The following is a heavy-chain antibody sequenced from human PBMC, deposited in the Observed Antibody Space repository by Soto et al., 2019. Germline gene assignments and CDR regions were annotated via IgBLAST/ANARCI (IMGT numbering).Heavy chain of an antibody. V-gene: IGHV3-30*18. CDR3: AKDRYSSRSPDFDY. Sequence: QVQLVESGGGVVQPGRSLRLSCAASGFTFSTYGMRWVRQAPGKGLEWVAVISYDGTNKYYADSVKGRFTISRDNSKNTLYLQMNSLRAEDTAVYYCAKDRYSSRSPDFDYWGQGTLVTVSS. D-gene: IGHD6-13*01. CDR2: ISYDGTNK. J-gene: IGHJ4*02. CDR1: GFTFSTYG.